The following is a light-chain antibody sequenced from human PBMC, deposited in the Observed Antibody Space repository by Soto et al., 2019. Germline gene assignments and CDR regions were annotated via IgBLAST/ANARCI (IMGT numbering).Light chain of an antibody. V-gene: IGLV2-23*01. Sequence: QSVLTQPASVSGPPGKSIVISCTGTISDVGSYNLVSWYQQYPGKAPKVIIFEGTKRPSGVSNRFSGSKSGNTASLTISGLQTEDEADYYCCSYAGSRTYVFGTGTQVTVL. CDR2: EGT. J-gene: IGLJ1*01. CDR1: ISDVGSYNL. CDR3: CSYAGSRTYV.